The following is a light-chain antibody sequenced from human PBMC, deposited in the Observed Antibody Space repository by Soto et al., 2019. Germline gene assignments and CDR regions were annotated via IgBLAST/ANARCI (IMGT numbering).Light chain of an antibody. Sequence: QSVLTQPPSASGTPGQRVTISCSGSSSNIGINSVNWYQQLPGTAPKLLIYNNDQRPSGVPDRVSGSKSGTSASLAISGLQSEDEADYYCASWDDSLNGLVFGTGTKVTGL. CDR2: NND. CDR1: SSNIGINS. J-gene: IGLJ1*01. V-gene: IGLV1-44*01. CDR3: ASWDDSLNGLV.